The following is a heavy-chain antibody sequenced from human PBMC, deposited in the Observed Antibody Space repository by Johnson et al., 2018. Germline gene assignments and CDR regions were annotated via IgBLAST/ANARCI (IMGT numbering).Heavy chain of an antibody. J-gene: IGHJ6*02. Sequence: QVQLQQWGAGLLKPSETLSLTCAVYGGSFSGYYWSWIRQPPGKGLEWIGEINHSGSTNYNPSLKSRVTISVDTSKNQFSLKLSSVTAADTAVYYCARGWGYCSGGSCYYNYYDYGMDVWGQGTTVTVSS. V-gene: IGHV4-34*01. CDR2: INHSGST. CDR1: GGSFSGYY. D-gene: IGHD2-15*01. CDR3: ARGWGYCSGGSCYYNYYDYGMDV.